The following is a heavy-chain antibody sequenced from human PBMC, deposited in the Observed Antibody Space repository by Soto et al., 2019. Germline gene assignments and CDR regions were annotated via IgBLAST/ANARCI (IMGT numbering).Heavy chain of an antibody. Sequence: QITLKESGPPLVRPTQTLTLTCTVSGFSLRTDAVGVAWIRQSPGKALEWLGIIYWNGEKRYKSSLQTRLTITRDTSKNQVVRTMTDMAPLDTATYFCAHRIAAPGRTLDYWGQGVLVTVSS. CDR3: AHRIAAPGRTLDY. J-gene: IGHJ4*02. CDR1: GFSLRTDAVG. D-gene: IGHD6-13*01. CDR2: IYWNGEK. V-gene: IGHV2-5*01.